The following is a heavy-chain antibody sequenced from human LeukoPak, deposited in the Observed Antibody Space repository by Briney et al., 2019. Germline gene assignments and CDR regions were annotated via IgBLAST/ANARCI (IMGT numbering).Heavy chain of an antibody. J-gene: IGHJ4*02. CDR2: INPNSGGT. V-gene: IGHV1-2*02. D-gene: IGHD3-22*01. Sequence: ASVKVSCKASGYTFTGYYTHWVRQAPGQGLEWMGWINPNSGGTNYAQKFQGRVTMTRDTSISTAYMELSRLRSDDTAVYYCASDSYYYDSSGYNDYWGQGTLVTVSS. CDR3: ASDSYYYDSSGYNDY. CDR1: GYTFTGYY.